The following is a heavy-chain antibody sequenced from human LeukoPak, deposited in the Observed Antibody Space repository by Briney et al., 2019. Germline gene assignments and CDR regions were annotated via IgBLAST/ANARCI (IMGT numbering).Heavy chain of an antibody. CDR2: ISGSGGST. J-gene: IGHJ4*02. D-gene: IGHD4-17*01. Sequence: GGSLRLSCAASGFTFSSYWMSWVRQAPGKGLEWVSAISGSGGSTYYADSVKGRFTISRDNSKNTLYLQMNSLRAEDTAVYYCAKDLGYGDYLPFDYWGQGTLVTVSS. CDR3: AKDLGYGDYLPFDY. V-gene: IGHV3-23*01. CDR1: GFTFSSYW.